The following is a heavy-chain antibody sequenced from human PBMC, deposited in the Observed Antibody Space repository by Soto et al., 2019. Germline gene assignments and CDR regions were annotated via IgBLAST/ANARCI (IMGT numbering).Heavy chain of an antibody. CDR2: IYWDDDK. Sequence: GSGPTVVNPTQTLTLTFTFSGFSLSTSGVGVGWIRQPPGKALEWLALIYWDDDKRYSPSLKSRLTITKDTSKNQVVLTMTNMDPVDTATYYCAHSPKVLRFLEWPHFDYWGQGTLVTVSS. CDR3: AHSPKVLRFLEWPHFDY. V-gene: IGHV2-5*02. CDR1: GFSLSTSGVG. J-gene: IGHJ4*02. D-gene: IGHD3-3*01.